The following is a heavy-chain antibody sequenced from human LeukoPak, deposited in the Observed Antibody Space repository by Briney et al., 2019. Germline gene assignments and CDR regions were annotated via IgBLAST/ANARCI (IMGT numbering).Heavy chain of an antibody. Sequence: GGSPRLSCVASGFTLSGYDMMWVRQRPGKGREWVSSISKSDDRTYYADSVKGRFTISRDKSKSTVNLQMSSLRVDETAVYYCAKDPFTFDGDYGDTWGQGTLVTVSS. V-gene: IGHV3-23*01. J-gene: IGHJ4*02. CDR1: GFTLSGYD. CDR3: AKDPFTFDGDYGDT. CDR2: ISKSDDRT. D-gene: IGHD4-17*01.